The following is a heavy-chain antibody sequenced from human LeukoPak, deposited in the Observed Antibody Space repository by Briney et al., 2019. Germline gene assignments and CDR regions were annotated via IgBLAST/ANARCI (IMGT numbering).Heavy chain of an antibody. V-gene: IGHV4-4*02. Sequence: PSGTLSLTCAVSGGSISSSNWWSWVRQPPGKGLEWIGEIHHIGSTNYNPSLKSRVTISVDKSKNQFSLKLSSVTAADTAVYYCARSEWEQEYYFDYWGQGTLVTVSS. CDR3: ARSEWEQEYYFDY. CDR1: GGSISSSNW. CDR2: IHHIGST. D-gene: IGHD1-26*01. J-gene: IGHJ4*02.